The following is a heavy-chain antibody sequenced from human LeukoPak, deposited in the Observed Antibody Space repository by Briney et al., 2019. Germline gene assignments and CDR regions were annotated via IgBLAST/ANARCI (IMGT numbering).Heavy chain of an antibody. CDR1: GFTFSSYA. D-gene: IGHD1-26*01. V-gene: IGHV3-23*01. J-gene: IGHJ4*02. Sequence: GGSLRLSCAASGFTFSSYAMSWVRQAPGKGLEWVSVISVAGGSTYYADSVRGRFTISRDNSKNTLFLQMNSLRAEDTAVYYCAKGRGYSGTYPVDYWGQGTLVTVSS. CDR2: ISVAGGST. CDR3: AKGRGYSGTYPVDY.